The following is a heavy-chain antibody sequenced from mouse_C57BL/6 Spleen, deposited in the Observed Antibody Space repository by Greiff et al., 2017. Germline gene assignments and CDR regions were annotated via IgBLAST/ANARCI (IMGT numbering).Heavy chain of an antibody. CDR1: GFTFSDYY. Sequence: EVMLVESEGGLVQPGSSMKLSCTASGFTFSDYYMAWVRQVPEKGLEWVANINYDGSSTYYLDSLKSRFIISRDNAKNILYLQMSSLKSEDTATYYCARDGIYYYGSTYYYAMDYWGQGTSVTVSS. V-gene: IGHV5-16*01. CDR2: INYDGSST. CDR3: ARDGIYYYGSTYYYAMDY. J-gene: IGHJ4*01. D-gene: IGHD1-1*01.